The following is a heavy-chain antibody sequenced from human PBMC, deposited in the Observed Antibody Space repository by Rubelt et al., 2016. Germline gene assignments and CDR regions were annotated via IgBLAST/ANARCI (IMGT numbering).Heavy chain of an antibody. CDR1: GGSFSGYY. Sequence: QVQLQQWGAGLLKPSETLSLTCAVYGGSFSGYYWSWIRQPPGKGLEWIGEINHSGSTNYNPSLKSRVTISVDTSKNQFSLKLSSVTAADTAVYYCARQLVDAFDIWGQGTMVTVSS. D-gene: IGHD6-6*01. CDR2: INHSGST. CDR3: ARQLVDAFDI. J-gene: IGHJ3*02. V-gene: IGHV4-34*01.